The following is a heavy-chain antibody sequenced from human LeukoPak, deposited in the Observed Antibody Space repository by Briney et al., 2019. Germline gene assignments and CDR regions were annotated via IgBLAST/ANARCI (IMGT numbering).Heavy chain of an antibody. CDR2: IKKNGGST. D-gene: IGHD2-15*01. V-gene: IGHV3-20*04. CDR1: GFTFDDYG. CDR3: ASGFMGGPLDL. J-gene: IGHJ4*02. Sequence: PGGSLRLSCAASGFTFDDYGMSWVRQAPGKGLEWVSGIKKNGGSTDYGDSVEGRFTTSRDNAKKSLYLQLNSLRAEDTALYFCASGFMGGPLDLWGQGTLVTVSS.